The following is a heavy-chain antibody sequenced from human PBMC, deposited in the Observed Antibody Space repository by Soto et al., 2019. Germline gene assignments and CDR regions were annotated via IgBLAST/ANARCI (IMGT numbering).Heavy chain of an antibody. CDR2: IKQDGSEK. CDR1: GFTFSSYW. Sequence: GESLKISCAASGFTFSSYWMSWVRQAPGKGLEWVANIKQDGSEKYYVDSVKGRFTISRDNAKNSLYLQMNSLRAEDTAVYYCARDGVYFDYWGQGTLVTVSS. CDR3: ARDGVYFDY. V-gene: IGHV3-7*03. J-gene: IGHJ4*02. D-gene: IGHD3-16*01.